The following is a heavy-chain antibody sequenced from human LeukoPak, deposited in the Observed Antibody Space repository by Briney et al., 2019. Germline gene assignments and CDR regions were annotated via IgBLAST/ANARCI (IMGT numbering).Heavy chain of an antibody. J-gene: IGHJ6*03. D-gene: IGHD3-22*01. CDR2: IIPIFGTA. CDR1: GGTFSSYA. CDR3: ASSYRDSSGYSYYYYMDV. Sequence: ASVKVSCKASGGTFSSYAISLVRQAPGQGLEWMGGIIPIFGTANYAQKFQGRVTITTDESTSTAYMELSSLRSEDTAVYYCASSYRDSSGYSYYYYMDVWGKGTTVTVSS. V-gene: IGHV1-69*05.